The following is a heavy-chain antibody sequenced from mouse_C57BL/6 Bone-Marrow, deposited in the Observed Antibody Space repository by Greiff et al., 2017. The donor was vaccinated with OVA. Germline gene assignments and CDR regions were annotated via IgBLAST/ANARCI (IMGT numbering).Heavy chain of an antibody. CDR1: GFTIKDDY. CDR2: IDPENGDT. CDR3: TTSGATWFAY. J-gene: IGHJ3*01. V-gene: IGHV14-4*01. Sequence: VQLQQSGAELVRPGASVKLSCTASGFTIKDDYMHWVKQRPEQGLEWIGWIDPENGDTEYASKFQGKATITADTSSNTAYLQLSSLTSEDTAVYYCTTSGATWFAYWGQGTLVTVSA. D-gene: IGHD3-1*01.